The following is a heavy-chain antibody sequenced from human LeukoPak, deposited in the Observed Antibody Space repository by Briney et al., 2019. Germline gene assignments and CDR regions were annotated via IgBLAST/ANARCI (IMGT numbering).Heavy chain of an antibody. V-gene: IGHV5-51*01. J-gene: IGHJ4*02. D-gene: IGHD3-22*01. CDR2: IYPGDSDA. CDR1: GYSFTSYW. Sequence: PGESLKISCKGSGYSFTSYWIGWVRQMPGKGLEWMGIIYPGDSDARYSPSFQGQVTFSADKSISTAYLQWSSLKASDTAMYYCARAPSYYDSSHFDYWGQGTLVTVSS. CDR3: ARAPSYYDSSHFDY.